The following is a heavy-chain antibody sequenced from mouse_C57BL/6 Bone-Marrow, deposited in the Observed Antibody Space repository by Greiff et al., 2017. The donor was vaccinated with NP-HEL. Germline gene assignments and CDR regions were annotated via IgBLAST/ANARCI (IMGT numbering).Heavy chain of an antibody. V-gene: IGHV1-81*01. Sequence: QVVESGAELARPGASVKLSCKASGYTFTSYGISWVKQRTGQGLEWIGEIYPRSGNTYYNEKFKGKATLTADKSSSTAYMELRSLTSEDSAVYFCARWGRWAYWGQGTLVTVSA. D-gene: IGHD1-1*01. CDR1: GYTFTSYG. J-gene: IGHJ3*01. CDR2: IYPRSGNT. CDR3: ARWGRWAY.